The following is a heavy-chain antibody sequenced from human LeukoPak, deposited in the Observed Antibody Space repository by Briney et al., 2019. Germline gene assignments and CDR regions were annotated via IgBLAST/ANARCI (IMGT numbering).Heavy chain of an antibody. CDR3: ARDRGSSSDY. D-gene: IGHD6-6*01. V-gene: IGHV3-7*01. Sequence: GGSLRPSCAASGFTFSNFWMSWVRQAPGKGLEWVANIKQDRSEKYYVDSVKGRFTISRDNAKSSLYLQMNSLRAEDTAVYYCARDRGSSSDYWGQGALVTVSS. J-gene: IGHJ4*02. CDR1: GFTFSNFW. CDR2: IKQDRSEK.